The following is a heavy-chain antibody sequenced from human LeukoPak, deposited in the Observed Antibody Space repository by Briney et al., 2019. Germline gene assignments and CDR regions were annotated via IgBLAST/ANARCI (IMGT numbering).Heavy chain of an antibody. J-gene: IGHJ4*02. CDR2: MNPNSGNT. D-gene: IGHD1-1*01. V-gene: IGHV1-8*01. CDR1: GYTLTELS. Sequence: ASVKVSCKVSGYTLTELSMHWVRQAAGQGLEWMGWMNPNSGNTGYAQKFQGRVTMTRNTSISTAYMDLSSLRSEDTAVYYCARGGGGRLMEGYWGQGTLVTVSS. CDR3: ARGGGGRLMEGY.